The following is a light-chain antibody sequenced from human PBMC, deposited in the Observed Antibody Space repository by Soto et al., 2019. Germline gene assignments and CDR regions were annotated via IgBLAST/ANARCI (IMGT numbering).Light chain of an antibody. CDR1: QNVYNN. CDR3: QQCRNWPRT. CDR2: DAS. Sequence: EIVMTQSPATLSVSPGEGATLSCKASQNVYNNLPWYQQRPGQPPRLLIYDASTRATGISARFSGSGYGTEFTLNISSLQSEDFAVYFCQQCRNWPRTCGGVTKVDIK. J-gene: IGKJ4*01. V-gene: IGKV3-15*01.